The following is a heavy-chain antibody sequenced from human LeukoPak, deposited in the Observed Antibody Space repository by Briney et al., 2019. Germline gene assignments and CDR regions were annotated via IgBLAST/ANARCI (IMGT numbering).Heavy chain of an antibody. J-gene: IGHJ4*02. CDR3: ARARAGTFDY. Sequence: SQTLSLTCAISADSVSSNSAAWNWIRQSPSRGLEWLGRTYYRSTWYNDYALSVKGRLTINPDTSKNHFSLQLNSVTPEDTAVYYCARARAGTFDYWGQGTLVTVPS. D-gene: IGHD5-24*01. V-gene: IGHV6-1*01. CDR2: TYYRSTWYN. CDR1: ADSVSSNSAA.